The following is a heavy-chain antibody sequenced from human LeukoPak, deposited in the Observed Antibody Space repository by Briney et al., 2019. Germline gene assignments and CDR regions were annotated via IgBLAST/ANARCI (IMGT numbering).Heavy chain of an antibody. J-gene: IGHJ4*02. Sequence: SETLSLTCAVSGGSISSSNWWSWVRQPPGKGLEWIGEIYHSGSTNYNPSLKSRVTISVDKSKNQFSLKLSSVTAADTAVYYCARVNRSHYYDSSGYYSIWGQGTLVTVSS. V-gene: IGHV4-4*02. CDR1: GGSISSSNW. D-gene: IGHD3-22*01. CDR3: ARVNRSHYYDSSGYYSI. CDR2: IYHSGST.